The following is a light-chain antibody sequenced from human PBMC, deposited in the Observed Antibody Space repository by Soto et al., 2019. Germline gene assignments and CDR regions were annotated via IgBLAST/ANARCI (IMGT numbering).Light chain of an antibody. CDR1: QSVTSN. CDR2: GAS. J-gene: IGKJ4*01. CDR3: QQYNNWPVT. Sequence: EIVMTQSPATLSVSPGERVTFSCRASQSVTSNLAWYQHKPCQAPRLLIYGASTGATGIPARFSGSGSGTEFTLTINSLQSEDFAIYYCQQYNNWPVTFGGGTKVEIK. V-gene: IGKV3-15*01.